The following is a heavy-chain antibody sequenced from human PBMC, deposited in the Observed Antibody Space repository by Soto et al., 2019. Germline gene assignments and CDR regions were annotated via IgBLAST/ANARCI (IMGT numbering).Heavy chain of an antibody. V-gene: IGHV5-10-1*01. J-gene: IGHJ6*02. Sequence: PGESLKISCKGSGYSFTSYWISWVRQMPGKGLEWMGRIDPSDSYTNYSPSFQGHVTISADKSISTAYLQWSSLKASDTAMYYCASSLDIMVRGVIQYYYYGMDVWGQGTTVTVSS. CDR3: ASSLDIMVRGVIQYYYYGMDV. D-gene: IGHD3-10*01. CDR1: GYSFTSYW. CDR2: IDPSDSYT.